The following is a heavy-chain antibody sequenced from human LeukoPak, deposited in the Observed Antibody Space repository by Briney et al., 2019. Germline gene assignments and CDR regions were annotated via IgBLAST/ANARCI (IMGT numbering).Heavy chain of an antibody. D-gene: IGHD6-6*01. CDR1: GGSISSYY. Sequence: TSETLSLTCTVSGGSISSYYRSWIRQPAGKGLEWIGRIYTSGSTNYNPSLKSRVTMSVGKSKNQFSLKLSSVTAADTAVDYCARAIAARPPDAFDIWGQGTMVTVSS. CDR2: IYTSGST. V-gene: IGHV4-4*07. CDR3: ARAIAARPPDAFDI. J-gene: IGHJ3*02.